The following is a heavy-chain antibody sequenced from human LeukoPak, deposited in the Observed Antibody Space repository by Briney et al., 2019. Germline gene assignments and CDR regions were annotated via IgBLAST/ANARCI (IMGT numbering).Heavy chain of an antibody. CDR1: GGSISSSSYY. D-gene: IGHD3-9*01. J-gene: IGHJ5*02. CDR3: ARPTIGPSCWFDP. Sequence: SSETLSLTCTVSGGSISSSSYYWGWIRQPPGKGLEWIGSIYYNGSTYYNPSLKSRVTISVDTSKNQFSLKLSSVTAADTAVYYCARPTIGPSCWFDPWGQGTLVTVSS. V-gene: IGHV4-39*01. CDR2: IYYNGST.